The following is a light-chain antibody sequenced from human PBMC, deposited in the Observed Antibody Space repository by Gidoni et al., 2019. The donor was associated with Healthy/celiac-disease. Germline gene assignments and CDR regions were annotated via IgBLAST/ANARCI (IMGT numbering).Light chain of an antibody. CDR3: QQYDNPPLT. V-gene: IGKV1-33*01. Sequence: DLQMPQSPSSLSASVGDRVTITCQASQDISTYLNWYQQKPGKAPKLLIYDASNLKGGVPSRCSGSGSGTDFTFTISSLQPEDIATYYCQQYDNPPLTFGGGTKVEIK. CDR1: QDISTY. CDR2: DAS. J-gene: IGKJ4*01.